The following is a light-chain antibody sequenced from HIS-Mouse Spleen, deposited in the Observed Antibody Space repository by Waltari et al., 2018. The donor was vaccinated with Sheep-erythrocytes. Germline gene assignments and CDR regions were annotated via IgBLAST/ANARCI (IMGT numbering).Light chain of an antibody. CDR2: QDS. J-gene: IGLJ2*01. Sequence: SYELTQPPSVSVSPGQTASITCSGDKLGDKYACWYQQKPGQSPVLVIYQDSKRPSGIPERFSGSNYGNTATLTISGTQAMDEADYYGQAWDSSTVVFGGGTK. V-gene: IGLV3-1*01. CDR3: QAWDSSTVV. CDR1: KLGDKY.